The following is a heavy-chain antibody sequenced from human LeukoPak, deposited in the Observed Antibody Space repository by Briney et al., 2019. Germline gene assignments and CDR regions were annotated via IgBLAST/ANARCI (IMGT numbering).Heavy chain of an antibody. CDR1: GFTVSSND. CDR3: ARVRGVHGDYVFDY. V-gene: IGHV3-53*01. D-gene: IGHD4-17*01. J-gene: IGHJ4*02. Sequence: PGGSLRLSCAASGFTVSSNDMSWVRQAPGKGLEWVSVIYSGGSTYYADSVKGRFTISRDNSKNTLYLQMNSLRAEDTAVYYCARVRGVHGDYVFDYWGQGTLVTVSS. CDR2: IYSGGST.